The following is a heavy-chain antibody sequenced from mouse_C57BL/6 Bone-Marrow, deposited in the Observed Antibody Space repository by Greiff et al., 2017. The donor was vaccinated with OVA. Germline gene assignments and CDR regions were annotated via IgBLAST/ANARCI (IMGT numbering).Heavy chain of an antibody. CDR1: GFSLTSYG. J-gene: IGHJ3*01. V-gene: IGHV2-2*01. CDR3: ARTYDYGIAY. Sequence: QVQLQQSGPGLVQPSQSLSITCTVSGFSLTSYGVHWVRQSPGKGLEWLGVIWSGGSTDYNAAFISRLSISKDNSKSQVFFKMNSLQADDTAIYYCARTYDYGIAYWGQGTLVTVSA. CDR2: IWSGGST. D-gene: IGHD2-4*01.